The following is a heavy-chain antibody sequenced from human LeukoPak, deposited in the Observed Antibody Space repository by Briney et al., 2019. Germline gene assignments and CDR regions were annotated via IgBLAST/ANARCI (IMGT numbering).Heavy chain of an antibody. D-gene: IGHD1-26*01. J-gene: IGHJ6*03. Sequence: GGSLRLSCAASGFTFTSYNMNWVRQAPGKGLKWVSSITSSSSYIYYADSVKGRFTISRDNAKNSLYLQMDSLRVEDTAEYYCARDPYSGNYGAYYYYYYMDVWGKGTTVTVSS. CDR3: ARDPYSGNYGAYYYYYYMDV. CDR1: GFTFTSYN. CDR2: ITSSSSYI. V-gene: IGHV3-21*06.